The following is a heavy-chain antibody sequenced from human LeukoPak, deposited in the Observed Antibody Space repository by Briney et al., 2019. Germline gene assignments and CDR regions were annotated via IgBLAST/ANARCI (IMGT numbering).Heavy chain of an antibody. J-gene: IGHJ4*02. D-gene: IGHD5-24*01. CDR1: GFIFTGYF. CDR3: ARWRWAQSEFIY. CDR2: IKQGGSET. V-gene: IGHV3-7*01. Sequence: PGGSLRLSRAASGFIFTGYFMSWVRQAPGKGLEWVAHIKQGGSETSYVDSVKGRFTVSRDSAKNSVYLQMNNLRAEDAAVYYCARWRWAQSEFIYWGQGSLVTVSS.